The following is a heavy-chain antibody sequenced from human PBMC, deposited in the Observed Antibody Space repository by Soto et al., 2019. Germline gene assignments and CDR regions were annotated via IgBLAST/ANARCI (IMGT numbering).Heavy chain of an antibody. CDR3: TRDGNMMTY. CDR2: VNGNGTTT. Sequence: GALRLSCAASGFTFNSYWMHWVRQAPGKGLVWVSRVNGNGTTTNYADSVKGRFAIYRDNAKNTLYLQVDSLRAEDTAVYYCTRDGNMMTYWGQGTLVTVSS. J-gene: IGHJ4*02. D-gene: IGHD3-16*01. CDR1: GFTFNSYW. V-gene: IGHV3-74*01.